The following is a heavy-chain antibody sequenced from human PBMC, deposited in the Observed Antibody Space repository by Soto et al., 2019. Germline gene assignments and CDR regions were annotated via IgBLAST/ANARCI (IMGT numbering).Heavy chain of an antibody. CDR1: GLTFNKYW. Sequence: GGSLRLSCAASGLTFNKYWMTWVRQAPGKGLEWVATIKHDGSEKSNLDSVEGRFTISRDNARNSLSLQMNSLRVEDTAVYFCASVPGSPGYHGLDVWGQGTTVTVSS. CDR3: ASVPGSPGYHGLDV. CDR2: IKHDGSEK. J-gene: IGHJ6*02. D-gene: IGHD6-19*01. V-gene: IGHV3-7*03.